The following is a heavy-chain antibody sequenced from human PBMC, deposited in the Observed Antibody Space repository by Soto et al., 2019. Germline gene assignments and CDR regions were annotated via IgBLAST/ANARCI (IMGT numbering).Heavy chain of an antibody. V-gene: IGHV1-24*01. CDR1: GYTLTELS. Sequence: SCKVSGYTLTELSMHWVRQAPGKGLEWMGGFDPEDGETICAQKFQGRVTMTEDTSTDTAYMELSSLRSEDTAVYYCPTSYDSSGPHLSWWGQGTLVTVSS. CDR3: PTSYDSSGPHLSW. J-gene: IGHJ4*02. D-gene: IGHD3-22*01. CDR2: FDPEDGET.